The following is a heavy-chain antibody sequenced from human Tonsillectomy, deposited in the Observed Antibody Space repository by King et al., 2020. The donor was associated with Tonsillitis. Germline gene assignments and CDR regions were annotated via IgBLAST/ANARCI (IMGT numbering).Heavy chain of an antibody. CDR2: IGTAGDT. Sequence: QLVQSGGGLVQPGGSLRLSCAASGFTFSSYDMHWVRHATGKGLEWVSAIGTAGDTYYPGSVKGRFTISRENAKNSLYLQMNSLRAGDTAVYYCARGSGDYYDSSGYYRNDAFDIWGQGTMVTVSS. CDR3: ARGSGDYYDSSGYYRNDAFDI. CDR1: GFTFSSYD. J-gene: IGHJ3*02. D-gene: IGHD3-22*01. V-gene: IGHV3-13*01.